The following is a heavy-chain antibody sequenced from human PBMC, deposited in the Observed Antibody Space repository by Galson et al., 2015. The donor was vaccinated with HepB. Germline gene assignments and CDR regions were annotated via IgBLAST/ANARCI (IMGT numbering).Heavy chain of an antibody. D-gene: IGHD2-2*01. Sequence: LSLTCAVYGGSFSGYYWSWIRQPPGKGLEWIGEINHSGSTNYNPSLKSRVTISVDTSKNQFSLKLSSVTAADTAVYYCARGGYCSSTSCFWPYYYYMDVWGKGTTVTVSS. CDR3: ARGGYCSSTSCFWPYYYYMDV. V-gene: IGHV4-34*01. CDR2: INHSGST. J-gene: IGHJ6*03. CDR1: GGSFSGYY.